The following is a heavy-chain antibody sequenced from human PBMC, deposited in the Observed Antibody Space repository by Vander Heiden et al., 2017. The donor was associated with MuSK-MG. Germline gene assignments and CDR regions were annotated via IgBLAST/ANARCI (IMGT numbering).Heavy chain of an antibody. D-gene: IGHD3-3*01. CDR1: GGTFSSYA. J-gene: IGHJ6*03. Sequence: QVQLVQSGAEVKKPGSSVKVSCKASGGTFSSYAISWMRQAPGQGLEWMGGIIPIFGTANYAQKFQGRVTITADESTSTAYMELSSLRSEDTAVYYCARAIFGVVINDYYYYMDVWGKGTTVTVSS. CDR3: ARAIFGVVINDYYYYMDV. V-gene: IGHV1-69*01. CDR2: IIPIFGTA.